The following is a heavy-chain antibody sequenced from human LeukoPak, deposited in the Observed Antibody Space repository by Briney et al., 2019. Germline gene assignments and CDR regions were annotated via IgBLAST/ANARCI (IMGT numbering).Heavy chain of an antibody. CDR2: IYYSGST. CDR1: GGSISSYY. Sequence: KPSETLSLTCTVSGGSISSYYWSWIRQPPGKGLEWIGYIYYSGSTNYNPSLKSRVTISVDTSKNQFSLKLSSVTAADTAVYYCARSSSGSYFVFDYWGQGILVTVSS. D-gene: IGHD1-26*01. J-gene: IGHJ4*02. CDR3: ARSSSGSYFVFDY. V-gene: IGHV4-59*01.